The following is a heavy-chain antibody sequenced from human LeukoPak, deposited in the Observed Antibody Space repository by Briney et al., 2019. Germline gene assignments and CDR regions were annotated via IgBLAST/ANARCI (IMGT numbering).Heavy chain of an antibody. J-gene: IGHJ4*02. CDR2: IYYSGST. CDR1: GGSISSGGYY. Sequence: PSETLSLTCTVSGGSISSGGYYWSWIRQHPGKGLEYIVYIYYSGSTYYNPSLKSRVTISVDTSKNQFSLRLTSVTAADTAVYYCAREGGGYYGSGSYWDYWGQGTLVTVSS. V-gene: IGHV4-31*03. CDR3: AREGGGYYGSGSYWDY. D-gene: IGHD3-10*01.